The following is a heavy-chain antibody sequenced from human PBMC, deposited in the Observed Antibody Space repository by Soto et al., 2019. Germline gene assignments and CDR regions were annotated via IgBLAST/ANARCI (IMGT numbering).Heavy chain of an antibody. CDR1: GFTFNTYD. V-gene: IGHV3-21*01. D-gene: IGHD2-21*01. CDR3: VRSGTARLLRHSWFDT. J-gene: IGHJ5*02. Sequence: EVQLVESGGGMVKPGGSRRLSCAASGFTFNTYDMNWVRQAPGKGLEWVSSITTSSAYIYYADSLKGRITISRDNAKNSLFLQMNSLRAEDTAVYYCVRSGTARLLRHSWFDTWGQGTLVTGSS. CDR2: ITTSSAYI.